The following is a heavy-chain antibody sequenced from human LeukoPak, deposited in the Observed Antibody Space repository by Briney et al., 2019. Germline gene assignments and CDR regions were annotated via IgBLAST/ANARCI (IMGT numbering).Heavy chain of an antibody. Sequence: SETLSLTCTVSGYSISSGHYWGWIRQPPGKGLEWIGSMYHSGRTYYNPSLKSRVTISVDTSKNQFSLKLNSVTAADTAVYYCARHRSGWLQSSFDYWGQGTLVTVSS. CDR3: ARHRSGWLQSSFDY. V-gene: IGHV4-38-2*02. CDR1: GYSISSGHY. J-gene: IGHJ4*02. D-gene: IGHD5-24*01. CDR2: MYHSGRT.